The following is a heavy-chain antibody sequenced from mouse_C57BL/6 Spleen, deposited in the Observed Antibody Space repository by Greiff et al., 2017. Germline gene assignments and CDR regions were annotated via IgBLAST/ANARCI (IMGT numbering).Heavy chain of an antibody. V-gene: IGHV10-3*01. D-gene: IGHD1-1*01. J-gene: IGHJ4*01. Sequence: EVQLVESGGGLVQPKGSLKLSCAASGFTFNTYAMHWVRQAPGKGLEWVARIRSKSSNYATYYADSVKDRFTISRDDSQSMLYLQMNNLKTEDTAMYYCVSSGVYYGSSYRYYAMDYWGQGTSVTVSS. CDR1: GFTFNTYA. CDR3: VSSGVYYGSSYRYYAMDY. CDR2: IRSKSSNYAT.